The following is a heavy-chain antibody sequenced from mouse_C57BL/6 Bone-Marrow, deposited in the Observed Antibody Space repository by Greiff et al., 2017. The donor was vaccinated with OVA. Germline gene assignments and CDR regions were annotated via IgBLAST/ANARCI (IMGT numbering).Heavy chain of an antibody. V-gene: IGHV1-15*01. CDR3: TRAGGYSNYAY. Sequence: VQLQQSGAELVRPGASVTLSCKASGYTFTDYEMHWVKQTPVHGLEWIGAIDPETGGTAYNQKFKGKAILTADKSSSTAYMELRSLTSEDSAVYYCTRAGGYSNYAYWCQGTTLTVSS. D-gene: IGHD2-5*01. CDR2: IDPETGGT. CDR1: GYTFTDYE. J-gene: IGHJ2*01.